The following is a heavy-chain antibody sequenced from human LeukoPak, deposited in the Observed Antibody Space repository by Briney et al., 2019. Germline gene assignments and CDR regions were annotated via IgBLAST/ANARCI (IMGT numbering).Heavy chain of an antibody. D-gene: IGHD6-19*01. CDR1: GGSISSGGYY. Sequence: SDTLSLTCTVSGGSISSGGYYWSWIRQHPGKGLEWIGYIYYSGSTNYNPSLKSRVTMSVDASKNHFSLRLTSVTAADTAVYYCAREGGSSGWYDYWGQGTLVTVSS. CDR2: IYYSGST. V-gene: IGHV4-61*03. J-gene: IGHJ4*02. CDR3: AREGGSSGWYDY.